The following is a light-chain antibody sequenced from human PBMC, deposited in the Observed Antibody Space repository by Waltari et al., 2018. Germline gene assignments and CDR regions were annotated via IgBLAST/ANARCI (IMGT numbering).Light chain of an antibody. CDR1: SEDVGGYNL. CDR2: EVT. CDR3: CSYAGTSSWV. J-gene: IGLJ3*02. V-gene: IGLV2-23*02. Sequence: QSALTQPASMSGSPGHSLTISCAGTSEDVGGYNLVSWYQQHPGKAPKLIIFEVTKRPSGVSYRFSGSRSGNTASLTLSGLQPEDEAAYYCCSYAGTSSWVFGGGTNVTVL.